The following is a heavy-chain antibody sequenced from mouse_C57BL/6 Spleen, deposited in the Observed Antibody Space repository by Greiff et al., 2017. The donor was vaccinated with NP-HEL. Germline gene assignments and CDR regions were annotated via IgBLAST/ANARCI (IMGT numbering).Heavy chain of an antibody. J-gene: IGHJ4*01. CDR1: GYAFTNYL. CDR2: INPGSGGT. V-gene: IGHV1-54*01. CDR3: AGRGYAMDY. Sequence: QVQLKESGAELVRPGTSVKVSCKASGYAFTNYLIEWVKQRPGQGLEWIGVINPGSGGTNYNEKFKGKATLTADKSSSTAYMQLSSLTSEDSAVYFCAGRGYAMDYWGQGTSVTVSS. D-gene: IGHD1-1*01.